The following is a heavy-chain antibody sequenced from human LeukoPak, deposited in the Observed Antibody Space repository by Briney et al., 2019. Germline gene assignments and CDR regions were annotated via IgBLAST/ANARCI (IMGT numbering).Heavy chain of an antibody. J-gene: IGHJ4*02. D-gene: IGHD3-22*01. V-gene: IGHV1-2*02. Sequence: ASLKVSSTAPGYTLTRYYMHSVRHAPGQGLEWMGWINPNSGGTNSAQKLHGRVTMTRDTSISTAYMELSRLRSDDTAVYYCARESWGNYDSSGYPDYWGQGTLVTVSA. CDR2: INPNSGGT. CDR1: GYTLTRYY. CDR3: ARESWGNYDSSGYPDY.